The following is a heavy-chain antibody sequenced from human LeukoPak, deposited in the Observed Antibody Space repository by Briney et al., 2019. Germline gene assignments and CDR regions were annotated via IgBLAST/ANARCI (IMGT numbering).Heavy chain of an antibody. J-gene: IGHJ1*01. CDR3: ARESTAGYNSSWYGFRN. V-gene: IGHV3-7*01. CDR1: GFTFSGYW. Sequence: PGGSLRLSCAASGFTFSGYWMSWVRQAPGKGLEWVANINQDGSEKYYVDSVKGRFTISRDNAKNSLFLQMGSLIVEDTAVYYCARESTAGYNSSWYGFRNWGQGTLVSVSS. CDR2: INQDGSEK. D-gene: IGHD6-13*01.